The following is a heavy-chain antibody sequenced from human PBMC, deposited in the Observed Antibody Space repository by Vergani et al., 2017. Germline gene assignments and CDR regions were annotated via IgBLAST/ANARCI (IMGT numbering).Heavy chain of an antibody. CDR2: LRADSTGQ. D-gene: IGHD6-13*01. J-gene: IGHJ4*02. V-gene: IGHV3-30*02. CDR3: AKDRKSTWYGFDY. CDR1: GFHFDQYG. Sequence: QVQLVESGGGVVQPGESLRLSCAASGFHFDQYGMHWVRQAPGKGLEWVGYLRADSTGQQYKDSVKGRFTISRDNSKNTMYLQMNSVRSDDTAIYYCAKDRKSTWYGFDYGGQGTLVTVSS.